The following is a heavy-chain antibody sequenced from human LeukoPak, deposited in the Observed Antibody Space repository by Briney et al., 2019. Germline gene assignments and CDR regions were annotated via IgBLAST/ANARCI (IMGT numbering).Heavy chain of an antibody. CDR2: FYHNGTP. D-gene: IGHD1-26*01. CDR1: VGSISSGNW. J-gene: IGHJ6*02. V-gene: IGHV4-4*02. Sequence: SGTLSLTCGVSVGSISSGNWWSWGRQSPGKGLEWIGEFYHNGTPNYNPSLKSRVTISADTFKNHFSLKLTSVTAADTAVYYCATAPILRGEGGEHYKYGMDVWGQGTTVIVSS. CDR3: ATAPILRGEGGEHYKYGMDV.